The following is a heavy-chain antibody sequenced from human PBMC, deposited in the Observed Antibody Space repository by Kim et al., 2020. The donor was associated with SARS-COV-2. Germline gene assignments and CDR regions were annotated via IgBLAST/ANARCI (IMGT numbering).Heavy chain of an antibody. V-gene: IGHV3-23*03. CDR3: AKDSRASGSYCNY. CDR2: IYSGGGST. D-gene: IGHD3-10*01. Sequence: GGSLRLSCAASGFTFSSYAMSWVRQAPGEGLEWVSVIYSGGGSTYYADSMKGRFTISRDNSKNTLYLQMNSLRAEDTAVYYCAKDSRASGSYCNYWGQGTLVTVSS. J-gene: IGHJ4*02. CDR1: GFTFSSYA.